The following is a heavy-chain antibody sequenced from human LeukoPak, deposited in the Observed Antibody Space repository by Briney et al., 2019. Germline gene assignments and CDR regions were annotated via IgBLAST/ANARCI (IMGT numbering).Heavy chain of an antibody. CDR1: GGSISSSNW. Sequence: SGTLSLTCAVSGGSISSSNWWSWVRQPPGKGLEWIGSIHSSGSTYYNPSLKSRVTISVRTSKNQFSLKLSSVTAADTAVYYCARLWSTYCSGGSCPHQPNYWGQGTLATVSS. D-gene: IGHD2-15*01. V-gene: IGHV4-4*02. CDR3: ARLWSTYCSGGSCPHQPNY. CDR2: IHSSGST. J-gene: IGHJ4*02.